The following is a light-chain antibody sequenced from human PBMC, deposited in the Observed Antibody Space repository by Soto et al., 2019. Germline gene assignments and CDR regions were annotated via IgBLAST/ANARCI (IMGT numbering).Light chain of an antibody. CDR1: QDIKDY. CDR2: GAS. V-gene: IGKV1-16*02. CDR3: QQYNSYPLT. J-gene: IGKJ4*01. Sequence: DIQMTQSPSSLSASVGDRVTITCRASQDIKDYLAWFQQRPEKAPKSLIYGASTLQSGVPSKFSGSGSGTEFTLNISSLQPEDFATYYCQQYNSYPLTFGGGTKVEIK.